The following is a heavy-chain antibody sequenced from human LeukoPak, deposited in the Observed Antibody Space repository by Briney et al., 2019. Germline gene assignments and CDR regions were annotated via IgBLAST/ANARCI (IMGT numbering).Heavy chain of an antibody. CDR2: INAYNGGT. CDR1: GYTFTSYG. CDR3: ARDDPAYYYGSGNHYYYYYMDV. Sequence: ASVKVSCKASGYTFTSYGINWVRQAPAQGLEWMGWINAYNGGTNYAQKLQGRVTMTTDTSTSTAYMELRSLISDDTAVYYCARDDPAYYYGSGNHYYYYYMDVWGKGTTVTISS. D-gene: IGHD3-10*01. J-gene: IGHJ6*03. V-gene: IGHV1-18*01.